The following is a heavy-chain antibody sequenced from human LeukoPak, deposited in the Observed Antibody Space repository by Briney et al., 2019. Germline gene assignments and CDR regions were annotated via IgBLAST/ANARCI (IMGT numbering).Heavy chain of an antibody. CDR3: ARGDGDYVYYLDY. J-gene: IGHJ4*02. CDR1: GGSISSGGYY. Sequence: SETLSLTCTVSGGSISSGGYYWSWIRQHPGKGLEWIGYIYYSGSTYYNPSLKSRVTISVDTSKNQFSLKLSSVTAADTAVYYCARGDGDYVYYLDYWGQGTLVTVSS. V-gene: IGHV4-31*03. CDR2: IYYSGST. D-gene: IGHD4-17*01.